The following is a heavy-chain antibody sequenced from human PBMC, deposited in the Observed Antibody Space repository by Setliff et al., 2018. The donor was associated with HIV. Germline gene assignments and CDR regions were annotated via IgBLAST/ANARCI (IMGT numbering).Heavy chain of an antibody. CDR3: ARVGMTTTYY. D-gene: IGHD4-4*01. CDR2: FYYSGST. CDR1: GDSISSQF. V-gene: IGHV4-59*11. J-gene: IGHJ4*02. Sequence: SETLSLTCTVSGDSISSQFWSWIRQSPGKRLEWIGNFYYSGSTNYNPSLRSRATISVDTTKNQFSLKVSSVTAADTAVYYCARVGMTTTYYWGQGTLVTVSS.